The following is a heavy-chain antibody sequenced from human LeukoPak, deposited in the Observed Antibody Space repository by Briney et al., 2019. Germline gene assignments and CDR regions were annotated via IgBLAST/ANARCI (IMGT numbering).Heavy chain of an antibody. CDR2: INHSGST. D-gene: IGHD1-26*01. CDR3: ARGWGYSGSYIDY. V-gene: IGHV4-34*01. CDR1: GGSFSGYY. Sequence: ASETLSLTCAVYGGSFSGYYWSWIRQPPGKGLEWIGEINHSGSTNYNPSLKSRVTISVDTSMNQFSLELSSVTAADTAVYYCARGWGYSGSYIDYWGQGTLVTVSS. J-gene: IGHJ4*02.